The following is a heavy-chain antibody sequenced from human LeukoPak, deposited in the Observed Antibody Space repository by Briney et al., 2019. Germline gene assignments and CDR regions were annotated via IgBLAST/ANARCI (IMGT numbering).Heavy chain of an antibody. CDR2: IIPIFGTA. D-gene: IGHD5-24*01. CDR1: GGTFSSYA. Sequence: ASVKVSCKASGGTFSSYAISWVRQAPGQGLEWMGGIIPIFGTANYAQKFQGRVTITADESTSTAYMELSSLRSEDTAVYYCARGSRGGYNFQLPFDYWGQGTLVTVSS. V-gene: IGHV1-69*13. CDR3: ARGSRGGYNFQLPFDY. J-gene: IGHJ4*02.